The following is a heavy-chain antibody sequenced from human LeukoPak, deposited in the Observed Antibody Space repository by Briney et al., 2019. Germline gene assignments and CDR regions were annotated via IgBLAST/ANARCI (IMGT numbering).Heavy chain of an antibody. D-gene: IGHD6-19*01. Sequence: PGGSLRLSCAVSGFTFRSHEMNWVRQAPGKGLERISYISTSGSIIYYADSVKGRFTISRDNARNSLFLQMGSLKVEDTAVYYCARASYNSDWYFDQWGQGTLVTVSS. J-gene: IGHJ4*02. CDR1: GFTFRSHE. CDR2: ISTSGSII. V-gene: IGHV3-48*03. CDR3: ARASYNSDWYFDQ.